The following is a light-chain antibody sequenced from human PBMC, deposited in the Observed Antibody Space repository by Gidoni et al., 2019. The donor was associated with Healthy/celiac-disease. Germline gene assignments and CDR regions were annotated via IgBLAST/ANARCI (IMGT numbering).Light chain of an antibody. Sequence: SYELTQAPSVSVSPGQTASITCSGDKLGEKYACWYQQKPGQSPVLVIYQDSKRPSGIPERFSGAISGNTATLTISGTQAMDEADYYCQAWDSSTQGVFGGGTKLTVL. J-gene: IGLJ2*01. V-gene: IGLV3-1*01. CDR1: KLGEKY. CDR2: QDS. CDR3: QAWDSSTQGV.